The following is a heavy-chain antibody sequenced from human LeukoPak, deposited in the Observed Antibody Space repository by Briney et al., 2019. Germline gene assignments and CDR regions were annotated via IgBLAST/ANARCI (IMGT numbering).Heavy chain of an antibody. Sequence: GGSLRLSCAASGFTFSSYEMNWVRQAPGKGLEWVAYISSTGGGSIIHYADSVRGRFTISRDNAKNSLYLQMNSLRAEDTAVYYCARFAGYRSGWYWDYWGQGTLVTVSS. J-gene: IGHJ4*02. CDR1: GFTFSSYE. V-gene: IGHV3-48*03. CDR3: ARFAGYRSGWYWDY. D-gene: IGHD6-19*01. CDR2: ISSTGGGSII.